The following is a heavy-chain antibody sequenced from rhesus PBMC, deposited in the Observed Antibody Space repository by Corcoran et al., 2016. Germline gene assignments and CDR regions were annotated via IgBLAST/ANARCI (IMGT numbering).Heavy chain of an antibody. CDR2: NDGGTGRT. CDR3: ARAVYWYFDL. CDR1: GYSISSAYG. J-gene: IGHJ2*01. V-gene: IGHV4-127*01. Sequence: QVHLQESGPGLVKPSETLSLTCAVSGYSISSAYGWDWIRQPPGKGLEWIGQNDGGTGRTSNHPSLKSRVTVSKDTSKNQFSRKLRSVTAADTAVYYCARAVYWYFDLWGPGSPITISS.